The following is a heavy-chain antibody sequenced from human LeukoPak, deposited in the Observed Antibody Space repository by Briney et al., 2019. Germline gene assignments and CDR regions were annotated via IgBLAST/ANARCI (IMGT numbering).Heavy chain of an antibody. J-gene: IGHJ4*02. V-gene: IGHV5-51*01. CDR1: GYRFTNYW. D-gene: IGHD2-2*01. Sequence: GESLKISCKGSGYRFTNYWIGWVRQMPGKGPEWMGIIYPGDSDTRYSPSFQGQVTISADKSISTAYLQWSSLKASDTAMYYCARPYCSSTSCYALGYWGQGTLVTVSS. CDR2: IYPGDSDT. CDR3: ARPYCSSTSCYALGY.